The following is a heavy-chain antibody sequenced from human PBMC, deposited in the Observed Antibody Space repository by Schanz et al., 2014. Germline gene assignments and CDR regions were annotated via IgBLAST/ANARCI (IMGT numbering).Heavy chain of an antibody. CDR3: ARDRGYDFSFDP. D-gene: IGHD3-3*01. Sequence: QVQLQESGPGLVKSSETLSLTCTVSGGSISSFYWGWIRQPAGKGLEWIGRIYTSGSTNYNPSLKSRVIMSLDTSKNQFSLKLSSVTAADTAVYYCARDRGYDFSFDPWGQGTLVTVSS. CDR1: GGSISSFY. V-gene: IGHV4-4*07. CDR2: IYTSGST. J-gene: IGHJ5*02.